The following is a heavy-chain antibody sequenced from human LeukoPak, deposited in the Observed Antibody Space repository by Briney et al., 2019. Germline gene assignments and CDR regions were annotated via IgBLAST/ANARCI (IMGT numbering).Heavy chain of an antibody. V-gene: IGHV4-34*01. J-gene: IGHJ4*02. D-gene: IGHD3-16*01. CDR3: ARGHYVFDY. CDR1: GGSFSGYY. Sequence: PSETLSLTCAVYGGSFSGYYXXXXXXXXXXXXEWXGEINHSGXXXXXXSLXXXXXXSVDTSKXQFSLKLSSVTAADTAVYYCARGHYVFDYWGQGTLVTVSS. CDR2: INHSGXX.